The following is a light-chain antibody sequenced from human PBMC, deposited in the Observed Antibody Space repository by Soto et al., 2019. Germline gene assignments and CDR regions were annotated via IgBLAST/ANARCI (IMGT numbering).Light chain of an antibody. CDR1: QRVSSSS. V-gene: IGKV3-20*01. CDR2: GVS. J-gene: IGKJ1*01. Sequence: EIVLKQSPATLSLSPGGRATLSCRASQRVSSSSLAWYQHKPGQSPRLLIFGVSSRAIDIPDRFSGSGSGTDFTLTINRLEPEDFAVYYCQQYSISSTFGQGTKVEIK. CDR3: QQYSISST.